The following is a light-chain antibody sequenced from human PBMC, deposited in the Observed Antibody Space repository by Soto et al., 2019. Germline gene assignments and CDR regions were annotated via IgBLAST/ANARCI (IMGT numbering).Light chain of an antibody. CDR2: DVS. J-gene: IGLJ1*01. V-gene: IGLV2-14*01. CDR1: RSDVGGYNY. Sequence: SVLTQPASGSGFPGQSITISCPGTRSDVGGYNYISWCQQHPGKAPKLMIYDVSNRPSGVSNRFSGSKSGNTASLTISGLQAEDEADYYCSSYTSSSTDVFGTGTKVTVL. CDR3: SSYTSSSTDV.